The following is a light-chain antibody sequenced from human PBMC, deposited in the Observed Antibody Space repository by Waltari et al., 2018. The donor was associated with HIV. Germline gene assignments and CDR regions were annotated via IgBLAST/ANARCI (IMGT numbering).Light chain of an antibody. Sequence: QSVLTQPPSASGTPGQRVTISCSGSSYHVHWYQKLPGTAPKLLIFRNNQRASGVPDRFSGSKSGTSASLVISGLRSEDEADYYCATWADRPSGPVVFGGGTKVTVL. J-gene: IGLJ2*01. CDR1: SYH. V-gene: IGLV1-47*01. CDR3: ATWADRPSGPVV. CDR2: RNN.